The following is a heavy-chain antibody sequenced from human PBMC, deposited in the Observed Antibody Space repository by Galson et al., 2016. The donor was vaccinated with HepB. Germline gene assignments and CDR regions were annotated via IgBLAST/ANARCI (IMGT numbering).Heavy chain of an antibody. D-gene: IGHD4-17*01. V-gene: IGHV5-51*01. CDR1: GYSFRGCW. Sequence: QSGAEVKKPGESLTISCKSSGYSFRGCWIGWVRQMPGKGLEWMGIIYHDDSDTRYSPSFQGQVTISADKSISTAYLQWSSLKASDTAMYYCAILVTTLNPIDYWGQGTLVTVSS. J-gene: IGHJ4*02. CDR2: IYHDDSDT. CDR3: AILVTTLNPIDY.